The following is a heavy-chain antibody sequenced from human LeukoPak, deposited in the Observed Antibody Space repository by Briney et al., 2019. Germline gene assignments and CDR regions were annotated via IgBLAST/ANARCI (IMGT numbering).Heavy chain of an antibody. CDR1: GGSISSYY. D-gene: IGHD5-12*01. CDR2: IYYSGST. Sequence: PSETLSLTCTVSGGSISSYYWSWIRQPPGKGLEWIGYIYYSGSTNYNPSLKSRVTISVDTSKNQFSLNLSSVTAADTAVYYCARHGGYGGYDYHFDYWGQGTLVTVSS. CDR3: ARHGGYGGYDYHFDY. J-gene: IGHJ4*02. V-gene: IGHV4-59*08.